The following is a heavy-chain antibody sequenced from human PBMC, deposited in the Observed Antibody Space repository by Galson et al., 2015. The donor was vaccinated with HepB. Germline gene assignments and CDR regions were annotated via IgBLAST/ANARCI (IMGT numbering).Heavy chain of an antibody. J-gene: IGHJ6*02. D-gene: IGHD2-2*01. V-gene: IGHV3-7*03. Sequence: SLRLSCAASGFTFTSYWMSWVRQAPGKGLEWVANIKQDRSEKYYVDTVKGRFTISRANTKNSLYLQMISLRAEDTAVYYCARVPNSYQRLSDGMDVWGQGTTVTVSS. CDR3: ARVPNSYQRLSDGMDV. CDR2: IKQDRSEK. CDR1: GFTFTSYW.